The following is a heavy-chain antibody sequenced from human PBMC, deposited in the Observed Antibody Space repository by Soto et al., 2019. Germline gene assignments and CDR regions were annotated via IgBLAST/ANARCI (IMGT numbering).Heavy chain of an antibody. Sequence: ASVKVSCKDSGYIFTSWRITWVRQAPGQGLEYMGWINPYNGKTNYAQKFQGRVTMTTDTSTNTAYMELGSLRSDDTALYYCARESGGPAPWGKGTLVTVSS. CDR2: INPYNGKT. V-gene: IGHV1-18*01. J-gene: IGHJ5*02. CDR3: ARESGGPAP. CDR1: GYIFTSWR.